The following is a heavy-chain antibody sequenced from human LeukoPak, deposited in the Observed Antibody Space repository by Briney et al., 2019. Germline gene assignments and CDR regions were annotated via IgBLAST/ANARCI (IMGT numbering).Heavy chain of an antibody. CDR1: GFTFDDYA. Sequence: GGSLRLSCAASGFTFDDYAMHWVRQAPGKGLEWVSGISWNSGSIGYADSVKGRFTISRDNAKNSLYLQMNSLRAEDTALYYCAKDMSPYYYDSSGYYYGSFDIWGQGTMVTVSS. J-gene: IGHJ3*02. CDR3: AKDMSPYYYDSSGYYYGSFDI. D-gene: IGHD3-22*01. CDR2: ISWNSGSI. V-gene: IGHV3-9*01.